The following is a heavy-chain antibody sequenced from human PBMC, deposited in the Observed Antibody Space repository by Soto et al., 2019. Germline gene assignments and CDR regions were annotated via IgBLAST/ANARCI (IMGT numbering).Heavy chain of an antibody. Sequence: GESLKISCMGSGYKVSTWHNFTCYWIAWVRQMPGEGLEWMGIIYPGDSDTRYSPSFQGQVTISADKSISTTYLQWSSLKASDTAMYYCAAPRVAGTGYWGQGTLVTVSS. CDR1: GYKVSTWHNFTCYW. D-gene: IGHD6-19*01. J-gene: IGHJ4*02. V-gene: IGHV5-51*01. CDR2: IYPGDSDT. CDR3: AAPRVAGTGY.